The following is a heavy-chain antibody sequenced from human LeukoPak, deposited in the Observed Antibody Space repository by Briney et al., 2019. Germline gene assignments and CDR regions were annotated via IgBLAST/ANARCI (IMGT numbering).Heavy chain of an antibody. D-gene: IGHD3-10*01. Sequence: GGSLRLSCAASGFTLSSYWMHWGRQAPGKGLVWVSRINSDGSSTSYADSVKGRFTISRDNAKNTLYLQMNSLRAEDTAVYYCASTYYYGSGSYYIYYYGMDVWGKGTTVTVSS. CDR3: ASTYYYGSGSYYIYYYGMDV. V-gene: IGHV3-74*01. CDR1: GFTLSSYW. CDR2: INSDGSST. J-gene: IGHJ6*04.